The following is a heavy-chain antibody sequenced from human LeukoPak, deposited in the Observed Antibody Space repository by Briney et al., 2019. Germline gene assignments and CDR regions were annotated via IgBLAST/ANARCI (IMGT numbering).Heavy chain of an antibody. CDR2: ISGSGGNT. Sequence: GGSLRLSCAASGFTFSSYSMSWVRQAPGKGLEWVSAISGSGGNTYYADSAKGRFTISRDNAKNSLYLQMNSLRAEDTAVYYCARDGSGCYYNWGQGTLVTVSS. CDR1: GFTFSSYS. D-gene: IGHD3-10*01. V-gene: IGHV3-23*01. J-gene: IGHJ4*02. CDR3: ARDGSGCYYN.